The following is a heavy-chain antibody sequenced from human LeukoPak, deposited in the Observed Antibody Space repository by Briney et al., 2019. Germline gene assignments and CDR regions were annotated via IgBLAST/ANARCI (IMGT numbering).Heavy chain of an antibody. V-gene: IGHV4-61*02. CDR2: IYTSGST. CDR3: ARGSGILTGDKRDYYYYYMDV. Sequence: PSQTLSLTCTVSGGSISSGSYYWSWIRQPAGKGLEWIGRIYTSGSTNYNPSLKSRVTISVDTSKNQFPLKLSSVTAADTAVYYCARGSGILTGDKRDYYYYYMDVWGKGTTVTVSS. D-gene: IGHD3-9*01. CDR1: GGSISSGSYY. J-gene: IGHJ6*03.